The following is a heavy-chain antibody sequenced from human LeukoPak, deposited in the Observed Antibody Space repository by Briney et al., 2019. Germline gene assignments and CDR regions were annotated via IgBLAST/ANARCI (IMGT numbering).Heavy chain of an antibody. V-gene: IGHV4-34*01. CDR3: VRVRSSSFWFDP. CDR1: GGSPDFSGYY. CDR2: INHGGNT. D-gene: IGHD3-10*01. J-gene: IGHJ5*02. Sequence: SETLSLTCAVSGGSPDFSGYYWTWVRQPPGKGLEWFGEINHGGNTNYNASLKSRAIISRNTSKNQFSLNMRSVTAADTAVYYCVRVRSSSFWFDPWGQGTLVTVSS.